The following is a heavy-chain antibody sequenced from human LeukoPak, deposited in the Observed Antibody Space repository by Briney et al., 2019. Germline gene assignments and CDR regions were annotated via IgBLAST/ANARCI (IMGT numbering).Heavy chain of an antibody. D-gene: IGHD3-22*01. J-gene: IGHJ4*02. CDR1: GFTFSSYA. V-gene: IGHV3-49*04. CDR2: IRSKAYGGTT. Sequence: GGSLRLSCAASGFTFSSYAMHWVRQAPGKGLEWVGFIRSKAYGGTTEYAASVKGRFTISRDDSKSIAYLQMNSLKTEDTAVYYCTRARGGYYYVHFDYWGQGTLVTVSS. CDR3: TRARGGYYYVHFDY.